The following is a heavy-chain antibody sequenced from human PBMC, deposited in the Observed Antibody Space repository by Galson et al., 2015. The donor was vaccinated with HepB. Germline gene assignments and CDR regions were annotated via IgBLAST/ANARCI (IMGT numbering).Heavy chain of an antibody. CDR3: ARDSTPAFIVVVPAANLNSRWFDP. V-gene: IGHV1-2*02. CDR1: GYTFTGYY. D-gene: IGHD2-2*01. J-gene: IGHJ5*02. CDR2: INPNSGGT. Sequence: SVKVSCKASGYTFTGYYMHWVRQAPGQGLEWMGWINPNSGGTNYAQKFQGRVTMTRDTSISTAYMELSRLRSDDTAVYYCARDSTPAFIVVVPAANLNSRWFDPWGQGTLVTVSS.